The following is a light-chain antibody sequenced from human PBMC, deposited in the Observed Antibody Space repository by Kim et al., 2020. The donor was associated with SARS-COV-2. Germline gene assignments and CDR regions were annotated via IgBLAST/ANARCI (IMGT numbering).Light chain of an antibody. CDR3: CSYAGSYTL. CDR1: ISDVGTYNY. CDR2: DVT. V-gene: IGLV2-11*01. Sequence: QSALTQPRSVSGSPGQSVTISCTGTISDVGTYNYVSWYQQNPGKAPKLMIYDVTKRLSGVPDRFSGSKSGNTASLTISGLQAEDEADYYCCSYAGSYTLFGGGTKLTVL. J-gene: IGLJ3*02.